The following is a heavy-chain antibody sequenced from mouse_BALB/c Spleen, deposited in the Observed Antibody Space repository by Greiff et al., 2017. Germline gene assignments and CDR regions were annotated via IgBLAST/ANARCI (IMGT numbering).Heavy chain of an antibody. Sequence: EVQLMESGGGLVKLGGSLKLSCAASGFTFSSYYMSWVRQTPEKRLELVAAINSNGGSTYYPDTVKGRFTISRDNAKNTLYLQMSSLKSEDTALYYCARHEDSSGPAWFAYWGQGTLVTVSA. CDR2: INSNGGST. CDR3: ARHEDSSGPAWFAY. D-gene: IGHD3-2*01. V-gene: IGHV5-6-2*01. J-gene: IGHJ3*01. CDR1: GFTFSSYY.